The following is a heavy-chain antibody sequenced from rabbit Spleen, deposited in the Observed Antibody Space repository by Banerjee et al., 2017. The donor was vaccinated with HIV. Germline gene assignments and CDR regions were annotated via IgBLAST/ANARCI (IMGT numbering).Heavy chain of an antibody. CDR1: GFSFSSSYY. CDR3: ARDLVAVIGWNFNL. J-gene: IGHJ4*01. D-gene: IGHD1-1*01. CDR2: IYAGGIGST. Sequence: QSLEESGGDLVKPGASLTLTCTASGFSFSSSYYMCWVRQAPGKGLEWIACIYAGGIGSTYYASWAKGRFIMSRTSSTTVTLQMTSLTAADTATYFCARDLVAVIGWNFNLWGQGTLVTVS. V-gene: IGHV1S40*01.